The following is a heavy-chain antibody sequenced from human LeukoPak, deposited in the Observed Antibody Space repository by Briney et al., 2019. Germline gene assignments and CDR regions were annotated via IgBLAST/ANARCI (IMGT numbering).Heavy chain of an antibody. Sequence: PSETLSLTCAVYGGSFSGYYWSWIRQPPGKGLEWIGEINHSGSTNYNPSLKSRVTISVDTSKNQFSLKLSSVTAADTAVYYCARAGFALAPHRGTPFDYWGQGTLVTVSS. CDR1: GGSFSGYY. V-gene: IGHV4-34*01. J-gene: IGHJ4*02. CDR2: INHSGST. CDR3: ARAGFALAPHRGTPFDY. D-gene: IGHD6-6*01.